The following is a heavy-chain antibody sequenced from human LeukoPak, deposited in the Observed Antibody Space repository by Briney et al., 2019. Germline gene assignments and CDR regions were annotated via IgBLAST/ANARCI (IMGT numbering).Heavy chain of an antibody. CDR1: GGTFSSYA. Sequence: ASVKVSCKASGGTFSSYAISWVRQAPGQGLEWMGWINPNSGGTNYAQKFQGWVTMTRDTSISTAYMELSRLRSDDTAVYYCARVDTAMVVFDYWGQGTLVTVSS. J-gene: IGHJ4*02. CDR2: INPNSGGT. CDR3: ARVDTAMVVFDY. V-gene: IGHV1-2*04. D-gene: IGHD5-18*01.